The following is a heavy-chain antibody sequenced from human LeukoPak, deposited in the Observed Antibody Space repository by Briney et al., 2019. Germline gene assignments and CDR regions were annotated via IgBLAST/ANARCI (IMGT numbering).Heavy chain of an antibody. D-gene: IGHD6-13*01. CDR1: GGSISSSSYY. J-gene: IGHJ5*02. Sequence: PSETLSLTCTVSGGSISSSSYYWGWIRQPPGKGLEWIGSIYYSGSTYYNPSLKSRVTISVDTSKNQFSLKLSSVTAADTAVYYCARAGRGSSSWYLGNWFAPWGQGTLVTVSS. CDR2: IYYSGST. CDR3: ARAGRGSSSWYLGNWFAP. V-gene: IGHV4-39*07.